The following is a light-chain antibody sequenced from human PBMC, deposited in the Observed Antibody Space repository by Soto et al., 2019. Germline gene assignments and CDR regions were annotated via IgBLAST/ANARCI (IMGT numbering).Light chain of an antibody. CDR1: SDDVGVYNY. Sequence: QSVLTQPASVSGSPGQSITISCTGSSDDVGVYNYVSWYQQHPGNAPKVIIYDVSKRPSGVSDRFSGSKSGNTASLTISGLQAEDEADYYCSSYTSTTDVIFGGGTKLTVL. CDR2: DVS. CDR3: SSYTSTTDVI. J-gene: IGLJ2*01. V-gene: IGLV2-14*03.